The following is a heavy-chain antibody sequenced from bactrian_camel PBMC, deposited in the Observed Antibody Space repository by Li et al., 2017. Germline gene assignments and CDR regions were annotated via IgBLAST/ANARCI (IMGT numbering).Heavy chain of an antibody. CDR2: VYTGDNNP. D-gene: IGHD6*01. V-gene: IGHV3S6*01. CDR1: GDSRLC. CDR3: AADSFRAGGGWYDPVAKSWYNY. J-gene: IGHJ4*01. Sequence: HVQLVESGGGLVQAGGSLTLSCAASGDSRLCMTWFRQVPGKEREAVAGVYTGDNNPYYSDSVKGRFVVSQGGAKNTLYLQMNSLKLEDTAMYHCAADSFRAGGGWYDPVAKSWYNYWGQGTQVTVS.